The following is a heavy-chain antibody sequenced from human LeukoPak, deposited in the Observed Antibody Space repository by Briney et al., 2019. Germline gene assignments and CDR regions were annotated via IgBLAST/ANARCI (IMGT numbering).Heavy chain of an antibody. CDR1: GESFSGYY. CDR3: ARVRSGSFDY. Sequence: SETLSLTCAVYGESFSGYYWSWIRQPPGKGLEWIGEINHSGSTNYNPSLKSRVTISVDTSKNQFSLKLSSVTAADTAVYYCARVRSGSFDYWGQGTLVTVSS. J-gene: IGHJ4*02. D-gene: IGHD1-26*01. V-gene: IGHV4-34*01. CDR2: INHSGST.